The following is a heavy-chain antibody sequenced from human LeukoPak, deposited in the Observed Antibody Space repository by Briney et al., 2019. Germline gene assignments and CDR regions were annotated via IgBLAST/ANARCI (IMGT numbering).Heavy chain of an antibody. CDR3: ARVYYSSSYDYWYFDL. V-gene: IGHV4-59*01. J-gene: IGHJ2*01. CDR2: IYYSGST. CDR1: GGSISSYY. D-gene: IGHD6-13*01. Sequence: SETLSLTCTVSGGSISSYYWTWIRQPPGKGLEWIGYIYYSGSTNYNPSLKSRVTISVDTSKNQFSLKLSSVTAADTAVYYCARVYYSSSYDYWYFDLWGRGTLVTVSS.